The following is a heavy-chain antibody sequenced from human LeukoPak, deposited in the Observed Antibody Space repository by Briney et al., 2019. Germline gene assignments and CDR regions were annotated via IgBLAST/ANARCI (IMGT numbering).Heavy chain of an antibody. CDR3: ARHLNERWLPFGY. CDR1: GGSISSSSYY. J-gene: IGHJ4*02. V-gene: IGHV4-39*01. D-gene: IGHD5-24*01. CDR2: IYYSGST. Sequence: SETLSLTCTVSGGSISSSSYYWGWIRQPPGKGLEWIGSIYYSGSTYYNPSLKSRVTISVDTSKNQFSLKLSSVTAADTAVYYCARHLNERWLPFGYWGQGTLVTVSS.